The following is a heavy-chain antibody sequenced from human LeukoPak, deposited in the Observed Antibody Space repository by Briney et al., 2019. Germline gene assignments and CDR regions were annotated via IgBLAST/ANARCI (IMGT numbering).Heavy chain of an antibody. CDR2: ISSSSSYI. CDR1: GFIFSNYW. Sequence: GGSLRLSCTASGFIFSNYWMSWVRQAPGKGLEWVSSISSSSSYIYYADSVKGRFTISRDNAKNSLYLQMNSLRAEDTAVYYCARDPYFDWLLDGDFDYWGQGTLVTVSS. CDR3: ARDPYFDWLLDGDFDY. D-gene: IGHD3-9*01. V-gene: IGHV3-21*01. J-gene: IGHJ4*02.